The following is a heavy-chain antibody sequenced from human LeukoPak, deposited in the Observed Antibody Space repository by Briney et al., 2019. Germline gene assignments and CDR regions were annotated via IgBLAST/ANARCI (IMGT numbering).Heavy chain of an antibody. CDR2: ISWNSGSI. CDR1: GFTFDDYA. Sequence: QPGRSLRLSCAASGFTFDDYAMHWVRQAPGKGLEWVSGISWNSGSIGYADSVKGRFTISRDNAKNSLYLQMNSLRAEDTAVYYCARANVVVVAGDFDYWGQGTLVTVSS. J-gene: IGHJ4*02. CDR3: ARANVVVVAGDFDY. D-gene: IGHD2-15*01. V-gene: IGHV3-9*01.